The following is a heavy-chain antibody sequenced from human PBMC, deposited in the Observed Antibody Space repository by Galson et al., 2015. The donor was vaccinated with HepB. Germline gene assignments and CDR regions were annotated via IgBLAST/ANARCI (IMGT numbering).Heavy chain of an antibody. V-gene: IGHV5-51*01. CDR1: GYSFTSYW. CDR3: ARHCSGGSCYPFYYGMAV. D-gene: IGHD2-15*01. J-gene: IGHJ6*02. Sequence: QSGAEVKKPGESLKISCKGSGYSFTSYWIGWVRQMPGKGLKWMGIIYPGDSDTRYSPSFQGQVTISADKSISTAYLQWSSLKASDTAMYYCARHCSGGSCYPFYYGMAVWGQGTTVTVSS. CDR2: IYPGDSDT.